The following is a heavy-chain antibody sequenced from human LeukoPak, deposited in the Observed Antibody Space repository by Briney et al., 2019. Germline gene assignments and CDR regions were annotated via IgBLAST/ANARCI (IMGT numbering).Heavy chain of an antibody. J-gene: IGHJ4*02. D-gene: IGHD7-27*01. CDR3: ARDVLWGFDY. Sequence: GRSLRLSCAASGFTFSTYWMHWVRQAPGKGLEWVSGIDSDVSRTRYADSVKGRFTISRDNAKNTLYLEMNSLRAEDTAVYYCARDVLWGFDYWGQGTLVTVSS. CDR2: IDSDVSRT. CDR1: GFTFSTYW. V-gene: IGHV3-74*01.